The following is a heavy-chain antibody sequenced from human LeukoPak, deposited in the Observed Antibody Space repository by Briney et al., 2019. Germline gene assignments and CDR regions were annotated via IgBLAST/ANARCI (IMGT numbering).Heavy chain of an antibody. V-gene: IGHV4-61*01. J-gene: IGHJ4*02. D-gene: IGHD3-3*01. CDR3: ARGATYYDFWSGYSLFDY. Sequence: SQTLSLTCTVSGGSISSGSYYWSWIRQPPGKGLEWIGYIYYSGSTNYNPSLKGRVTISVDMSKNQFSLKLSSVTAADTAVYYCARGATYYDFWSGYSLFDYWGQGTLVTVSS. CDR1: GGSISSGSYY. CDR2: IYYSGST.